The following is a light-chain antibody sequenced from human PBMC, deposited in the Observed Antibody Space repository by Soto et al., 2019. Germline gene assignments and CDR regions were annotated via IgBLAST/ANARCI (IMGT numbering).Light chain of an antibody. CDR3: SSYTSSSGV. CDR1: SNDIGGYNY. J-gene: IGLJ1*01. CDR2: EVS. V-gene: IGLV2-14*01. Sequence: QSALTQPASVSGSPGQSITISCTGTSNDIGGYNYVSWYQQHPGEAPKLIIYEVSNRPSGVSNRFSGSKSDNTASLTITGLQAEDEASYYCSSYTSSSGVFGTGTKVTVL.